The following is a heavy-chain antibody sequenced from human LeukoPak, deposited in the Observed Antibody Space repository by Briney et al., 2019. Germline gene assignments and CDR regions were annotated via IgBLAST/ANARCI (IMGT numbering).Heavy chain of an antibody. J-gene: IGHJ4*02. CDR2: ISSSSSTI. CDR1: GFTLSSYS. D-gene: IGHD6-19*01. CDR3: ARDPGYSSGWSDY. Sequence: GGSLRLSCAASGFTLSSYSMNWVRQAPGKGLEWVSYISSSSSTIYYADSVKGRFTISRDNAKNSLYLQMNSLRAEDTAVYYCARDPGYSSGWSDYWGQGTLVTVSS. V-gene: IGHV3-48*01.